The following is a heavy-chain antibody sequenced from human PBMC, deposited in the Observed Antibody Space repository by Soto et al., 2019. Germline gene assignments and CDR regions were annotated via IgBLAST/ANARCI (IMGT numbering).Heavy chain of an antibody. CDR3: ARECRPNEGSFTSYYYHNGMEL. CDR1: GYTFTSYD. V-gene: IGHV1-8*01. J-gene: IGHJ6*01. Sequence: AASVKVSCKASGYTFTSYDSNWVRQATGQGLEWMGWMNPNSGNTGYAQKFQGRVTMTRNTSISTAYMELSSLRSEDTAVYYCARECRPNEGSFTSYYYHNGMELWGQGT. D-gene: IGHD2-2*01. CDR2: MNPNSGNT.